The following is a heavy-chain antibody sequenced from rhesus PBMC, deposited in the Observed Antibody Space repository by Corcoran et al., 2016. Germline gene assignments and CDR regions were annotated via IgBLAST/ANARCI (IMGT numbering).Heavy chain of an antibody. J-gene: IGHJ4*01. D-gene: IGHD6-25*01. CDR1: GFTFSSYW. CDR3: TRGTWSGSWND. V-gene: IGHV3S42*01. CDR2: INSDGGST. Sequence: EVQLVESGGGLAKPGGSLRLSCAASGFTFSSYWMNWVRQAPGKGLEGVSAINSDGGSTDYADSVKGRFTISRDNSKNTLSLQMNSLKTEDTAVYYCTRGTWSGSWNDWGQGVLVTVSS.